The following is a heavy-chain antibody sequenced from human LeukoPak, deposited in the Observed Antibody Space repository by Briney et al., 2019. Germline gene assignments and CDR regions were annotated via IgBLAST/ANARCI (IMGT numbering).Heavy chain of an antibody. D-gene: IGHD3-16*01. Sequence: GGSLRLSCTAAGFTFSSYAMSWVRQAPGKGLEWVSAISGSGGSTYYADSVKGRFTISRDNSKNTLYLRMNSLRAEDTAVYYCAKDRRGHYYGMDVWGQGTTVTVSS. CDR2: ISGSGGST. CDR1: GFTFSSYA. V-gene: IGHV3-23*01. J-gene: IGHJ6*02. CDR3: AKDRRGHYYGMDV.